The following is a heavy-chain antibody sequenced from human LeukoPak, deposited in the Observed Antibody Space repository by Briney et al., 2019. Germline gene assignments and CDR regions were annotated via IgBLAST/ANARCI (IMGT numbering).Heavy chain of an antibody. D-gene: IGHD5-18*01. V-gene: IGHV3-66*04. J-gene: IGHJ4*02. CDR2: IYSGGST. Sequence: PGGSLRLSCAASGFNFSSYEMNWVRQAPGKGLEWVSLIYSGGSTYYADSVKGRFTISRDNSKNTLYLQMNSLRAEDTAVYYCARRWDTAMGHFDYWGQGTLVTVSS. CDR1: GFNFSSYE. CDR3: ARRWDTAMGHFDY.